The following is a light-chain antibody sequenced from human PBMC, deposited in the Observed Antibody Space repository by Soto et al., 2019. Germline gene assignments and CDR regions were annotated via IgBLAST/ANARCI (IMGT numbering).Light chain of an antibody. CDR1: SSDVGAFDS. Sequence: QSALTPPPSASGSLGQSVTISCIGSSSDVGAFDSVSWYQQHPHKAPQIIIYEVSKRPSGVPDRFSGSKSGNTASLTVSGLQADDEADYFCSSYAGHNNYVFGTGTKLTVL. J-gene: IGLJ1*01. CDR3: SSYAGHNNYV. V-gene: IGLV2-8*01. CDR2: EVS.